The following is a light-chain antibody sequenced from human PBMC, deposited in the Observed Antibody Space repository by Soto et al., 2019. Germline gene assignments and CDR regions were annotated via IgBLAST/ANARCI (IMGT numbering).Light chain of an antibody. CDR3: QQSYTTASIT. CDR1: QSISRN. J-gene: IGKJ5*01. CDR2: AAS. V-gene: IGKV1-39*01. Sequence: DIQMTPSPSSLSASVGDRVTITCRASQSISRNLNWYQHKPGKAPKLLIYAASSLQNGVPSRFTGGGSGTEFTLSISSLQHEDFGTYYCQQSYTTASITFGQGTRLEIK.